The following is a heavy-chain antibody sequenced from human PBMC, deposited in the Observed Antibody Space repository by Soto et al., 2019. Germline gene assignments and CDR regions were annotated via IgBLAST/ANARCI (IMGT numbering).Heavy chain of an antibody. Sequence: GGSLRLSCAASGFTFDDYAMHWVRQAPGKGLEWVSGISWNSASMDYADSVKDRFSISRDNAENSLYLQMNILKIEDTAFYYCARSFSDSYYDLDFWGQGTLVTVS. J-gene: IGHJ4*02. V-gene: IGHV3-9*01. D-gene: IGHD1-26*01. CDR3: ARSFSDSYYDLDF. CDR1: GFTFDDYA. CDR2: ISWNSASM.